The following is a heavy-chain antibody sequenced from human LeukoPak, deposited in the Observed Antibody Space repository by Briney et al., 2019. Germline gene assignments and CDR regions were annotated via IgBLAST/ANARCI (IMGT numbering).Heavy chain of an antibody. D-gene: IGHD4-23*01. CDR2: ITASGGGT. CDR1: GFTFSTYG. V-gene: IGHV3-23*01. CDR3: AKWDRGYGCSHYLDY. J-gene: IGHJ4*02. Sequence: GESLRLSCAASGFTFSTYGMTWVRQAPGKGLEWVSAITASGGGTYYAASVKGRFTISRDHSKSTLYLQMNSLRAEDPAIYYCAKWDRGYGCSHYLDYWGQGTLVTVSA.